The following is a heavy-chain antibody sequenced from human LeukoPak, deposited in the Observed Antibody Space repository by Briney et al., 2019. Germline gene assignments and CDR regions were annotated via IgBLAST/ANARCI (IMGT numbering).Heavy chain of an antibody. Sequence: PGGSLRLSCAASGFTFSSYSMNWVRQAPGKGLEWVSSISSSSSYIYYADSVKGRFTISRDNAKNSLYLQMNSLRAEDTAVYYCARDLGNPYYPPGDYWGQGTLVTVSS. CDR3: ARDLGNPYYPPGDY. J-gene: IGHJ4*02. V-gene: IGHV3-21*01. CDR1: GFTFSSYS. CDR2: ISSSSSYI. D-gene: IGHD3-10*01.